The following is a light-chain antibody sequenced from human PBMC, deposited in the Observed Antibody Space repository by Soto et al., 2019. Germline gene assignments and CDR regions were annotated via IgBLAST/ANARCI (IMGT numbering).Light chain of an antibody. CDR1: SGSVSTSYY. Sequence: QTVVTQEPSFSVSPGGTVTLTCGLRSGSVSTSYYPSWYQQTPGQAPRTLIYSTNTRSSGVPDRFSGSILGNKAALTITGAQADDESDYYCLLYMGSGLYVFGTGTQLTVL. CDR3: LLYMGSGLYV. CDR2: STN. V-gene: IGLV8-61*01. J-gene: IGLJ1*01.